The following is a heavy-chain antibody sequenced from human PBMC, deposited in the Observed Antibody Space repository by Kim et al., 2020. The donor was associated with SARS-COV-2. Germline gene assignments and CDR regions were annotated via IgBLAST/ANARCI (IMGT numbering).Heavy chain of an antibody. Sequence: ARKFPGRVTMTEDTSTDPAYMELSSLRSEDTAVYYCATAGAGGSYYLDYWGQGTLVTVSS. J-gene: IGHJ4*02. CDR3: ATAGAGGSYYLDY. D-gene: IGHD1-26*01. V-gene: IGHV1-24*01.